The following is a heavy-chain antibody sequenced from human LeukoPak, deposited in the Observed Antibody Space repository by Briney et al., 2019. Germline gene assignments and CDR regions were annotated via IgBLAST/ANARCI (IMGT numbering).Heavy chain of an antibody. CDR2: IYYSGST. Sequence: PSETLSLTCTVSGGSISSYYWSWIRQPPGKGLEWIGYIYYSGSTNYNPSLKSRVTISVDTSKNQFSLKLSSVTAADTAVYYCARSTRSSVVNDYWGQGTLVTVSS. D-gene: IGHD6-19*01. V-gene: IGHV4-59*01. CDR3: ARSTRSSVVNDY. CDR1: GGSISSYY. J-gene: IGHJ4*02.